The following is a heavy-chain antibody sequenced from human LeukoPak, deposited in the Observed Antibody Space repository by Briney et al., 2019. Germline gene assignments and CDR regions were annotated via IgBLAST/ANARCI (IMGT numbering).Heavy chain of an antibody. CDR1: GFTFNTCA. CDR2: ISGSAGYT. D-gene: IGHD3-22*01. Sequence: GGSLRLSCVASGFTFNTCAVSWVRQAPGKGLEWVSGISGSAGYTYYADSVRGRFTISRDNSKNTLYLQMNSLRAEDTAVYYCANSRPDYYDSSGYYFGAFDMWGQGTMVTVSS. J-gene: IGHJ3*02. V-gene: IGHV3-23*01. CDR3: ANSRPDYYDSSGYYFGAFDM.